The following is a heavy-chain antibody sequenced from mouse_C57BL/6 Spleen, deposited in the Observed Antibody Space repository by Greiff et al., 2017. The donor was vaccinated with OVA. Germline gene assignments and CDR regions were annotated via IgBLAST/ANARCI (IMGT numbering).Heavy chain of an antibody. Sequence: VQLQQSGTVLARPGASVKMSCKTSGYTFTSYWMHWVKQRPGQGLEWIGAIYPGNSDTSYNQKFKGKAKLTAVTSASTAYMELSSLTNEDSAVYYCTRGGYDYDDGGYAMDYWGQGTSVTVSS. V-gene: IGHV1-5*01. D-gene: IGHD2-4*01. CDR1: GYTFTSYW. CDR2: IYPGNSDT. CDR3: TRGGYDYDDGGYAMDY. J-gene: IGHJ4*01.